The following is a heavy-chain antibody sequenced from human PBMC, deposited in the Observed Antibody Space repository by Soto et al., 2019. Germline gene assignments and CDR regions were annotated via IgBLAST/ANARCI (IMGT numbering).Heavy chain of an antibody. V-gene: IGHV3-48*03. J-gene: IGHJ4*02. D-gene: IGHD3-9*01. CDR1: GFTFSSYS. CDR3: ARDKDWAFDY. Sequence: GGSLRLSCVASGFTFSSYSMVWVRQAPGKGLEWVSYIFATGTTIYYSESAKGRFTVSRDNAQNSLFLLMNSLRAEDTAVYYCARDKDWAFDYWGQGTLVTVSS. CDR2: IFATGTTI.